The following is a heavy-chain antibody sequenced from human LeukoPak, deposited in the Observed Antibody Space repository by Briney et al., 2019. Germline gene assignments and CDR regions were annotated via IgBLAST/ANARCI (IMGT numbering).Heavy chain of an antibody. CDR1: GYSMTNIYT. CDR3: ARGQYYYDSSGLFDY. CDR2: VSHSGNT. V-gene: IGHV4-38-2*02. D-gene: IGHD3-22*01. J-gene: IGHJ4*02. Sequence: SETLSLTCTVSGYSMTNIYTWVWIRQPPGKGLKWIGSVSHSGNTYYNPSLKSRVTISVDTSKNQFSLKLISVTAADTAVYYCARGQYYYDSSGLFDYWGQGTLVTVSS.